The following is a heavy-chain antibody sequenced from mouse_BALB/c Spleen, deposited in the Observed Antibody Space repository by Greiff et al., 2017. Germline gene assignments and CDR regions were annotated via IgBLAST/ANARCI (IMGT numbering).Heavy chain of an antibody. J-gene: IGHJ2*01. D-gene: IGHD2-14*01. V-gene: IGHV14-3*02. CDR3: AREDYRYDEGYFDY. Sequence: EVKVVESGAELVKPGASVKLSCTASGFNIKDTYMHWVKQRPEQGLEWIGRIDPANGNTKYDPKFQGKATITADTSSNTAYLQLSSLTSEDTAVYYCAREDYRYDEGYFDYWGQGTTLTVSS. CDR2: IDPANGNT. CDR1: GFNIKDTY.